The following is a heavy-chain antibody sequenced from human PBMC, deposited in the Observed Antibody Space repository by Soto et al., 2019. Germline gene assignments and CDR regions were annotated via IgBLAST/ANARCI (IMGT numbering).Heavy chain of an antibody. J-gene: IGHJ6*02. Sequence: QVQLVESGGGVVQPGRSLRLSCAASGFTFSSYGMHWVRQAPGKGLEWVAVISYDGSNKYYADSVKGRFTISRDNSKNTLYLQMNSLRAEDTAVYYCAKDYSGGYLPRDYYYGMDVWGQGTTVTVSS. CDR2: ISYDGSNK. D-gene: IGHD1-26*01. CDR3: AKDYSGGYLPRDYYYGMDV. CDR1: GFTFSSYG. V-gene: IGHV3-30*18.